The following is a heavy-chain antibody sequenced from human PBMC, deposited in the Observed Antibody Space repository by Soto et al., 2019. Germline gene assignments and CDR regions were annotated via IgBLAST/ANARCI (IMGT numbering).Heavy chain of an antibody. Sequence: EVQLLESGGGLVQPGGSLRLSCAASGFTFSSYAMSWVRQAPGKGLEWVAAISGSGGSTYYADYLKGRFTISRDDSTNTVYLQMNSLRAEDTAVYYCAKVGIASRRTPYCFDYWGQGTLVTVSS. CDR3: AKVGIASRRTPYCFDY. D-gene: IGHD6-6*01. CDR2: ISGSGGST. CDR1: GFTFSSYA. J-gene: IGHJ4*02. V-gene: IGHV3-23*01.